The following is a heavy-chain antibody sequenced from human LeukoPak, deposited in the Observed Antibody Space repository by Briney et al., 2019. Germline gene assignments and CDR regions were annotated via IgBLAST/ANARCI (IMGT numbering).Heavy chain of an antibody. V-gene: IGHV4-38-2*02. CDR1: GYSISSGYY. CDR3: TRGAGWLIDY. D-gene: IGHD3-16*01. CDR2: IYHSGST. J-gene: IGHJ4*02. Sequence: SETLSLTCTVSGYSISSGYYWGWIRQPPGKGLEWIGSIYHSGSTYYNPSLKSRVTMSVDTSKNQFSLKLSSVTAADTAVYYCTRGAGWLIDYWGQGILVTVSS.